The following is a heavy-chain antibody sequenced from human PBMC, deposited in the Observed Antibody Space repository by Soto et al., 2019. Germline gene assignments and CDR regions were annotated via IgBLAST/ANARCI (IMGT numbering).Heavy chain of an antibody. Sequence: QVQLRESGPRLVKPSGTLSLSCAVSGGSINSRNWWTWVRQPPGKSLEWIGEIDHSGSTKYNPSPTSRVTVSIEWSRSRISLTLSSVTAADTAVYYCARDGPTGSGSYWDYFDLWGQGTLVTVSS. D-gene: IGHD3-10*01. CDR1: GGSINSRNW. V-gene: IGHV4-4*02. CDR2: IDHSGST. J-gene: IGHJ4*02. CDR3: ARDGPTGSGSYWDYFDL.